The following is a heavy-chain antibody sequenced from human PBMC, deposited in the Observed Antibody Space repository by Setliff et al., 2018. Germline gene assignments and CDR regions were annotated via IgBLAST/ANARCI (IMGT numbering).Heavy chain of an antibody. Sequence: APVKVSCKASGYTSTTNALHWVRQAPGQRLEWMGWITAGNGDTKYSQKFQGRITITRDTSASTFYLDLSRLKSDDSAVYYCATWLVAYFSSGTFPFWGQGTRVTVSS. J-gene: IGHJ4*02. V-gene: IGHV1-3*01. CDR1: GYTSTTNA. CDR2: ITAGNGDT. CDR3: ATWLVAYFSSGTFPF. D-gene: IGHD3-10*01.